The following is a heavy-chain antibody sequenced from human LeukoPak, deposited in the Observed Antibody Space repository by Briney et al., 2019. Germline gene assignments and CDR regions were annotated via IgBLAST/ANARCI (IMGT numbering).Heavy chain of an antibody. CDR1: GGTFSSYA. V-gene: IGHV1-69*01. CDR3: ARAGGITMVRGVPYYYYYYGMDV. CDR2: IIPICGTA. Sequence: SVKLSCKSSGGTFSSYANSWVRQAPGQGLEWMGGIIPICGTANYAQKFQGRVTITADESTSTAYMEMSRLSSEDTAVYYCARAGGITMVRGVPYYYYYYGMDVWGKGTTVTVSS. J-gene: IGHJ6*04. D-gene: IGHD3-10*01.